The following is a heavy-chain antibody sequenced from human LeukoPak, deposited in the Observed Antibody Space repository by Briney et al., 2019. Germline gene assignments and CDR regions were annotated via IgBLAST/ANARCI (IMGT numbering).Heavy chain of an antibody. D-gene: IGHD5-24*01. J-gene: IGHJ6*02. CDR1: GFTFRNHP. CDR3: ARATSRHDYRSMDV. CDR2: ISPSGDGT. Sequence: GGSLRLSCAASGFTFRNHPMHWVRQTSGKGLEYVSAISPSGDGTWYADSVKGRFTISRDDSKNSLYLQMNSLKTEDTAVYYCARATSRHDYRSMDVWGQGTTVTVSS. V-gene: IGHV3-64*04.